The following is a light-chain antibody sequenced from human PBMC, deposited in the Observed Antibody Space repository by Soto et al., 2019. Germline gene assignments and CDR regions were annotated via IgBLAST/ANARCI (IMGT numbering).Light chain of an antibody. CDR1: QGIGSY. Sequence: DIQMTQSPLSLSASVGDRVTITCRASQGIGSYLAWYQQKPGKVPKLLIYAASTLQSGVPSRFSGGGSGTDFTLTISSLQPEDVATYSCQKYSSAPLTFGPGTKVDVK. V-gene: IGKV1-27*01. CDR3: QKYSSAPLT. J-gene: IGKJ3*01. CDR2: AAS.